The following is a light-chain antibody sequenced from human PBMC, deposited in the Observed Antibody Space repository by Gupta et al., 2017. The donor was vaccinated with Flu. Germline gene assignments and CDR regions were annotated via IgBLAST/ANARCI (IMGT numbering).Light chain of an antibody. J-gene: IGLJ2*01. CDR2: EVS. Sequence: QSALPQPASVPGSPGQPITISCTGTSSAVGGYNHVSWYQQHPGKAPKLMIYEVSKRPSGVSNRFSGSKSGNTASLTISGLQAEDEADYYCSSYTSSSTWVFGGGTKLTVL. CDR3: SSYTSSSTWV. CDR1: SSAVGGYNH. V-gene: IGLV2-14*01.